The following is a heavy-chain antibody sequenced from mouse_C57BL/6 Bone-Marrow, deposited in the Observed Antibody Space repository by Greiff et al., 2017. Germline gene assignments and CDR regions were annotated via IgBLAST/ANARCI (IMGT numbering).Heavy chain of an antibody. V-gene: IGHV14-4*01. CDR3: TTGWLLRH. Sequence: EVQLKQSGAELVRPGASVKLSCTASGFNIKDDYMHWVKQRPEQGLEWIGWIDPENGDTEYASKFQGKATITADTSSNTAYLQLSSLTSEDTAVYYCTTGWLLRHWGQGTTLTVSS. D-gene: IGHD1-2*01. CDR1: GFNIKDDY. CDR2: IDPENGDT. J-gene: IGHJ2*01.